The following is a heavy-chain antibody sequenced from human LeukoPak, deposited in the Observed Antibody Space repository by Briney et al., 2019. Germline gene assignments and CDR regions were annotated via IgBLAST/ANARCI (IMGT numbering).Heavy chain of an antibody. CDR3: ARSVPPGYSSALCYFDY. D-gene: IGHD6-19*01. V-gene: IGHV4-59*08. J-gene: IGHJ4*02. CDR2: IYYSGST. Sequence: PSETLSLTCTVSGGSISSYYWSWIRQPPGKGLEWIGYIYYSGSTNYNPSLKSRVTISVDTSKNQFSLKLSSVTAADTAVYYCARSVPPGYSSALCYFDYWGQGTLVTVSS. CDR1: GGSISSYY.